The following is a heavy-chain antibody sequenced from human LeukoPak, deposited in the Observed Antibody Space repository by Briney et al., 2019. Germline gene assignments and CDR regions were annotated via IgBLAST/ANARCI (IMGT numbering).Heavy chain of an antibody. D-gene: IGHD3-3*01. CDR3: ARGRFLEWINYYYYGMDV. V-gene: IGHV4-31*03. J-gene: IGHJ6*02. CDR1: GGSISSGGYY. Sequence: SETLSLTCTVSGGSISSGGYYWSWIRQHPGKGLEWIGYIYYSGSTYYNPSLKSRVTISVDTSKNQFSLKLSSVTAADTAVYYCARGRFLEWINYYYYGMDVWGQGTTVTVSS. CDR2: IYYSGST.